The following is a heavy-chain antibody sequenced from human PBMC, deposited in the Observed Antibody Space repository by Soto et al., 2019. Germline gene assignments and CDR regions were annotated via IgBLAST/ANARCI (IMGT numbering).Heavy chain of an antibody. V-gene: IGHV1-3*01. J-gene: IGHJ4*02. CDR3: ARDLWNAPDY. Sequence: ASVTVSCKASGYTFTRYAIHWVRQAPGQGLAWLGWINAGTGIATYSQRFQGRVTITSDTSATTSYMEPSSLTSEDTAGYFCARDLWNAPDYWGQGTLVTVSS. CDR1: GYTFTRYA. D-gene: IGHD1-1*01. CDR2: INAGTGIA.